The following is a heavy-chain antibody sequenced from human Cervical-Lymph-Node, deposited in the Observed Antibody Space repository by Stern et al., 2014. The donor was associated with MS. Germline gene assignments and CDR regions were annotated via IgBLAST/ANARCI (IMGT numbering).Heavy chain of an antibody. V-gene: IGHV4-31*03. CDR1: GGSISSGGYY. D-gene: IGHD3-22*01. J-gene: IGHJ4*02. CDR2: IYYST. Sequence: QMQLVQSGPGLVKPSQTLSLTCTVSGGSISSGGYYWSWIRQHPGKGLEWIGYIYYSTYYNPSLKSRVTISVDTSKNQFSLKLSSVTAADTAVYYCARAIAMIVGPESFYFDYWGQGTLVTVSS. CDR3: ARAIAMIVGPESFYFDY.